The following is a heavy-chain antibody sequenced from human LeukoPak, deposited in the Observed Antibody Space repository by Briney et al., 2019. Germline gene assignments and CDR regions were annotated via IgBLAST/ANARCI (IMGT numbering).Heavy chain of an antibody. Sequence: GGSLLSCAASGFTFSSHLMHWVRQAPGKGLVWVSALTGSGDNTYYADSVKGRFTISRDNSKNTLFLQTTSLRAEDTALYYCARIHDYSNYFHWYFDLWGRGTLVTVSS. CDR1: GFTFSSHL. D-gene: IGHD4-11*01. CDR3: ARIHDYSNYFHWYFDL. J-gene: IGHJ2*01. CDR2: LTGSGDNT. V-gene: IGHV3-23*01.